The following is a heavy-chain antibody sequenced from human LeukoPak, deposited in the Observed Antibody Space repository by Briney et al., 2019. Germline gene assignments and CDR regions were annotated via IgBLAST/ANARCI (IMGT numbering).Heavy chain of an antibody. V-gene: IGHV4-38-2*02. D-gene: IGHD3-9*01. J-gene: IGHJ4*02. CDR1: GYSISSGYY. CDR3: ARVMHILTGRIDY. CDR2: IHYSGST. Sequence: TSETLSLTCTVSGYSISSGYYWGWIRQPPGKGLEWIGSIHYSGSTYYNPSLKSRVTISVDTSKNQFSLKLSSVTAADTAVYYCARVMHILTGRIDYWGQGTLVTVSS.